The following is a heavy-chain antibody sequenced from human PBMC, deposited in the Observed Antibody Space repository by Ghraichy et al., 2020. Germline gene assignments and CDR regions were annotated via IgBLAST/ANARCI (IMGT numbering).Heavy chain of an antibody. Sequence: SVKVSCKASGGTFSSYAISWVRQAPGQGLEWMGGIIPIFGTANYAQKFQGRVTITADESTSTAYMELSSLRSEDTAVYYCASNTVTTPNYYYYGMDVWGQGTTVTVSS. CDR1: GGTFSSYA. J-gene: IGHJ6*02. D-gene: IGHD4-11*01. CDR3: ASNTVTTPNYYYYGMDV. CDR2: IIPIFGTA. V-gene: IGHV1-69*13.